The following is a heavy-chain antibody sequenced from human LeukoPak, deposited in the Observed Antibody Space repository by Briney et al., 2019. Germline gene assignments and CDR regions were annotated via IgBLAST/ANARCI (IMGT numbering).Heavy chain of an antibody. D-gene: IGHD3-22*01. CDR1: GFTFSSYA. CDR2: ISYDGSNK. CDR3: ARVTSYDSSGYYGPYWYFDL. Sequence: GGSLRLSCAASGFTFSSYAMHWVRQAPGKGLEWVAVISYDGSNKYYADSVKGRFTISRDNSKNTLYLQMNSLRAEDTAVYYCARVTSYDSSGYYGPYWYFDLWGRGTLVTVSS. J-gene: IGHJ2*01. V-gene: IGHV3-30*04.